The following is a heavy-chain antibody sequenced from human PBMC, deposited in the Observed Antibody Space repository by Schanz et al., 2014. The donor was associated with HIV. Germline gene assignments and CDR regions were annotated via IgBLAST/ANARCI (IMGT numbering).Heavy chain of an antibody. V-gene: IGHV3-23*01. D-gene: IGHD3-16*01. CDR3: AKTIIPTDWAPYTYSFDY. CDR2: ITGSGSHI. J-gene: IGHJ4*02. CDR1: GFTFSTYA. Sequence: EVQLLESGGGLVQPGGSLRLSCAASGFTFSTYAMNWVRQAPGKGLEWVSGITGSGSHIYYADSVKGRFTISRDISKNTLYLQMNSLRAEDTAVYYCAKTIIPTDWAPYTYSFDYWGQGTLVTVSS.